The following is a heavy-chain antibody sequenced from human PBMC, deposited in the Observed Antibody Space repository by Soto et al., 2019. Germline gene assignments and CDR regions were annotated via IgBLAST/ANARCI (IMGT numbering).Heavy chain of an antibody. CDR3: AREVNNYYGMDV. J-gene: IGHJ6*02. CDR2: ISYSGST. CDR1: GPSISSDDYY. Sequence: QVQLQESGPGLVKPSQTLSLTCSISGPSISSDDYYWRWFRQPPGKGLEWIGYISYSGSTNYNPSLKSRITISVDTSKPQFSLILSSVTAADTAVFYCAREVNNYYGMDVWGQGTTVTVSS. V-gene: IGHV4-30-4*01.